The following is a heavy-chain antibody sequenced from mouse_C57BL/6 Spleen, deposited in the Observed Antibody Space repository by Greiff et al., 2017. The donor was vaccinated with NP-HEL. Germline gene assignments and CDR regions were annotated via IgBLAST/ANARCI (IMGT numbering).Heavy chain of an antibody. Sequence: QVQLQQPGAELVKPGASVKMSCKASGYTFTSYWITWVKQRPGQGLEWIGDIYPGSGSTNYNEQFKSKATLTVDTSSSTAYMQLSSLTSEDSAVYYCARRRYGSSYFYAMDYWGQGTSVTVSS. CDR2: IYPGSGST. D-gene: IGHD1-1*01. CDR3: ARRRYGSSYFYAMDY. J-gene: IGHJ4*01. V-gene: IGHV1-55*01. CDR1: GYTFTSYW.